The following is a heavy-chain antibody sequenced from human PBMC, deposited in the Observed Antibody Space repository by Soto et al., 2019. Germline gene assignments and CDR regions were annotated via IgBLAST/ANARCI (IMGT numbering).Heavy chain of an antibody. J-gene: IGHJ6*02. CDR2: ISWDGGST. Sequence: PGGSLRLSCAASGFPFDDYTMHWVRQAPGKGLEWVSLISWDGGSTYYADSVKGRFTISRDNSKNSLYLQMNSLRTEDTALYYCAKDIGVVGPAKTDGMDVWGQGTTVTVSS. CDR1: GFPFDDYT. D-gene: IGHD3-22*01. CDR3: AKDIGVVGPAKTDGMDV. V-gene: IGHV3-43*01.